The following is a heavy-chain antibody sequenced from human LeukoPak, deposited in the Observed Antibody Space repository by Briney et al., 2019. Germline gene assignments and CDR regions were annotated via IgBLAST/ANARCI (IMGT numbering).Heavy chain of an antibody. CDR2: MNPNSGNT. CDR1: GYTFTSYD. D-gene: IGHD1-26*01. CDR3: AGVSSGSYDDAFDI. J-gene: IGHJ3*02. V-gene: IGHV1-8*03. Sequence: ASVKVSCKASGYTFTSYDINWVRQATGQGLEWMGWMNPNSGNTGYAQKFQGRVTITRNTSISTAYMELSSLRSEDTAVYYCAGVSSGSYDDAFDIWGQGTMVTVSS.